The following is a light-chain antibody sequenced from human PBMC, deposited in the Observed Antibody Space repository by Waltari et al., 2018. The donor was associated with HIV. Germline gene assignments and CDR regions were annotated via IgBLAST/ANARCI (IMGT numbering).Light chain of an antibody. CDR2: DVS. J-gene: IGLJ2*01. CDR3: CSYAGSYTCVV. CDR1: SSDVGGYNY. V-gene: IGLV2-11*01. Sequence: QSALTQPRSVSGSPGPSVTIPCTGTSSDVGGYNYVTWYQQHPGKAPKLMIYDVSKRPSGVPDRFSGSKSGNTASLTISGLQAEDEADYYCCSYAGSYTCVVFGGGTKLTVL.